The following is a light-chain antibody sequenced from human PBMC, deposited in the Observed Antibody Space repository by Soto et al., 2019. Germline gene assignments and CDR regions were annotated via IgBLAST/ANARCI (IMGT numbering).Light chain of an antibody. CDR2: SNA. CDR1: NSSIGAGHH. J-gene: IGLJ2*01. CDR3: QSFDSHVLGLL. Sequence: QSVLTQPPSVTGAPGQRVTISCSGRNSSIGAGHHVNWYQQFPGSAPKLLIYSNAARPSGVPDRFSGSKSGTSASLAITGLQAEDEADYYCQSFDSHVLGLLFGVGTKLTVL. V-gene: IGLV1-40*01.